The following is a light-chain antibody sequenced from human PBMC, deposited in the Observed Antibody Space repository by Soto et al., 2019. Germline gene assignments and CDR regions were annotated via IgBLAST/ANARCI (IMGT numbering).Light chain of an antibody. CDR1: QTTNKY. J-gene: IGKJ1*01. V-gene: IGKV1-39*01. CDR3: QQSYSAPPT. Sequence: DIQLTQSPSSLSASLGDRVTITCRASQTTNKYLNWYQQKPGKAPKLLIYAASNLQSGVPSRFSGSGFGTDFTLPITSLQFEDFATYYCQQSYSAPPTFGQGTKVEIK. CDR2: AAS.